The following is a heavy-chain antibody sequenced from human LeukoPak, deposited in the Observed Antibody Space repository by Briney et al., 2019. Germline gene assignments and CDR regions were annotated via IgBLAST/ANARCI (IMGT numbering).Heavy chain of an antibody. CDR3: INQKTYYYDSSGYHRAFDF. D-gene: IGHD3-22*01. CDR2: IRGKNDGATT. Sequence: GGSLRLSCAASGFTFSNAYMNWVRQAPGKGLEWVGRIRGKNDGATTDYAAPVKNRFTISRDDSKNTLYLQMNSLKTEDTAVYYCINQKTYYYDSSGYHRAFDFWGQGTMVTVSS. V-gene: IGHV3-15*01. J-gene: IGHJ3*01. CDR1: GFTFSNAY.